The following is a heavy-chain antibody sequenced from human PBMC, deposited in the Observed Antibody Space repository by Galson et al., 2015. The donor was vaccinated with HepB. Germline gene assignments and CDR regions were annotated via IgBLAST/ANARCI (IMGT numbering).Heavy chain of an antibody. Sequence: QSGAEVKKPGESLKISCKGSGYSFTSYGIGWVRQMPGKGLEWMGLIYPGDSDTRYSPPFQGQVTISADKSISTAYLQWSSLKASDTAMYYCARQPNYYDTSGYYPDYWCQGTLVTVSS. CDR2: IYPGDSDT. V-gene: IGHV5-51*01. J-gene: IGHJ4*02. D-gene: IGHD3-22*01. CDR3: ARQPNYYDTSGYYPDY. CDR1: GYSFTSYG.